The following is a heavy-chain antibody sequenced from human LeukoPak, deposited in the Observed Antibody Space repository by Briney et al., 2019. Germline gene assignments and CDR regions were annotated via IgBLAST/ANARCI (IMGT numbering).Heavy chain of an antibody. D-gene: IGHD6-13*01. CDR2: ISGSSSYI. Sequence: GGSLRLSCAASGFTFSSYSMNWVRQAPGKGLEWVSSISGSSSYIYYADSVKGRFTISRDNAKNSLYLQMNSLRAEDTAVYYCARGGAAAGIDAFAIWGQGTMVTVSS. V-gene: IGHV3-21*01. J-gene: IGHJ3*02. CDR3: ARGGAAAGIDAFAI. CDR1: GFTFSSYS.